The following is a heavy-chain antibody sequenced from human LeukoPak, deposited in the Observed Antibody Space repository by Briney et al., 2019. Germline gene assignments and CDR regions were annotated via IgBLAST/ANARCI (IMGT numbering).Heavy chain of an antibody. Sequence: SETLSLTCTVSGGSISSGGYYWSWIRQPPGKGLEWIGYTYHSGSTYYNPSLKSRVTISVDRSKNQFSLKLSSVTAADTAVYYCAREGAYYDFWSGTNGYYFDYWGQGTLVTVSS. V-gene: IGHV4-30-2*01. D-gene: IGHD3-3*01. CDR1: GGSISSGGYY. CDR3: AREGAYYDFWSGTNGYYFDY. CDR2: TYHSGST. J-gene: IGHJ4*02.